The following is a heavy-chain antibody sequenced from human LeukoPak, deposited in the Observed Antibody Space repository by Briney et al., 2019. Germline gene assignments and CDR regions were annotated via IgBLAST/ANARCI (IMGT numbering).Heavy chain of an antibody. Sequence: GGSLRLSCAASGFTFSNYGMHWVRQAPGKGLEWVAVIWYDGSKTYHADSVKGRFTISRDNSKNTLYLQMNSLRAEDTAVYYCARVRYGSSSPFDYWGQGTLVTVSS. J-gene: IGHJ4*02. CDR3: ARVRYGSSSPFDY. V-gene: IGHV3-33*01. CDR2: IWYDGSKT. CDR1: GFTFSNYG. D-gene: IGHD6-6*01.